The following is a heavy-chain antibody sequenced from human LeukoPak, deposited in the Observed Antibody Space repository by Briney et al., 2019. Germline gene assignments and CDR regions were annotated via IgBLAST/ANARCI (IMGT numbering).Heavy chain of an antibody. CDR1: GYTLTELS. V-gene: IGHV1-24*01. Sequence: ASVKVSCKVSGYTLTELSMHWVRQAPGKGLEWMGGFDPEDGETIYAQKFQGRVTMTEDTSTDTAYMELSSLRSEDTAVYYCATEFFIEYSSSSSAEGYAFDIWGQGTMVTVSS. CDR2: FDPEDGET. J-gene: IGHJ3*02. CDR3: ATEFFIEYSSSSSAEGYAFDI. D-gene: IGHD6-6*01.